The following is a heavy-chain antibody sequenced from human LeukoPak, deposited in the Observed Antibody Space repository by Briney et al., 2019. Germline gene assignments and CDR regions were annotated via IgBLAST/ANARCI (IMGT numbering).Heavy chain of an antibody. CDR1: GGSISSGGYY. CDR2: IYYSGST. D-gene: IGHD4-23*01. CDR3: ARQSDGGPLPYYYFDY. Sequence: PSQTLSLTCTVSGGSISSGGYYWSWIRQHPGKGLEWIGYIYYSGSTYYNPSLKSRVTISVDTSKNQFSLKLSSVTAADTAVYYRARQSDGGPLPYYYFDYWGQGTLVTVSS. J-gene: IGHJ4*02. V-gene: IGHV4-31*03.